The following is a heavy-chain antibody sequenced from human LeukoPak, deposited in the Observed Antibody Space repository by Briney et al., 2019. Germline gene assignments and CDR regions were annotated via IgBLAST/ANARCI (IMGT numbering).Heavy chain of an antibody. CDR2: ISWNSGSI. CDR1: GFTFDDYA. Sequence: PGRSLRLSCAASGFTFDDYAMHWVRQAPGKGLEWVSGISWNSGSIGYADSVKGRFTISRDNAKNSLYLQMNSLRAEDTALYYCAKDLGGSGSYNPPFEHWGQGTLVTVSS. CDR3: AKDLGGSGSYNPPFEH. D-gene: IGHD3-10*01. V-gene: IGHV3-9*01. J-gene: IGHJ1*01.